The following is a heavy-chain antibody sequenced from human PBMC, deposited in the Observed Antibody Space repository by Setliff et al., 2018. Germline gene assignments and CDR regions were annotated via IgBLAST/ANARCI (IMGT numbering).Heavy chain of an antibody. D-gene: IGHD2-15*01. CDR3: ARLYIVVVVAATPAWCDP. CDR1: GGSISSGSYY. V-gene: IGHV4-61*02. Sequence: SETLSLTCTVSGGSISSGSYYWSWIRQPAGKGLEWIGRIYTSGSTNYNPSLKSRVTISVDTSKNQFSLKLSSVTAADTAVYYCARLYIVVVVAATPAWCDPWGQGTLVTSPQ. J-gene: IGHJ5*02. CDR2: IYTSGST.